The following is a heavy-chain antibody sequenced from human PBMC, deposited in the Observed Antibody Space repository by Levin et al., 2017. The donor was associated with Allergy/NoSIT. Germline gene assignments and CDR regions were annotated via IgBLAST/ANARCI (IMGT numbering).Heavy chain of an antibody. V-gene: IGHV3-23*01. J-gene: IGHJ5*02. CDR2: ISGSGGST. CDR3: ATHGNYYDPPFDP. Sequence: GESLKISCAASGFTFSSYAMSWVRQAPGKGLEWVSAISGSGGSTYYADSVKGRFTISRDNSKNTLYLQMNSLRAEDTAVYYCATHGNYYDPPFDPWGQGTLVTVSS. D-gene: IGHD3-22*01. CDR1: GFTFSSYA.